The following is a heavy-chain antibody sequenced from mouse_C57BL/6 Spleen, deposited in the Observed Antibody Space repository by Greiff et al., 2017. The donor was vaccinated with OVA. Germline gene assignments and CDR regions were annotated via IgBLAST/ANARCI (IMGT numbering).Heavy chain of an antibody. CDR3: ARKWAYGWYFDV. CDR1: GYTFTSYW. Sequence: VQLQQSGAELVKPGASVKMSCKASGYTFTSYWITWVKQRPGQGLEWIGDIYPGSGSTNYNEKFKSKATLTVDTSSSTAYMQLSSLTSEDSAVYYCARKWAYGWYFDVWGTGTTVTVSS. V-gene: IGHV1-55*01. CDR2: IYPGSGST. J-gene: IGHJ1*03. D-gene: IGHD1-1*01.